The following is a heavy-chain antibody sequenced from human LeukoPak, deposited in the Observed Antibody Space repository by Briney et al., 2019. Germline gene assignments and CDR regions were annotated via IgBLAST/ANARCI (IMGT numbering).Heavy chain of an antibody. CDR1: GYTFTSYG. V-gene: IGHV1-18*01. J-gene: IGHJ4*02. CDR2: ISAYNGNT. D-gene: IGHD6-13*01. Sequence: ASVKVSCKASGYTFTSYGISWVRQAPGQGLEWMGWISAYNGNTNYAQKLQGRVTMTTDTSTSTAYMELRSLRSDDTAVYYCARDNSPGIAAAGNPTHFDYWGQGTLVTVSS. CDR3: ARDNSPGIAAAGNPTHFDY.